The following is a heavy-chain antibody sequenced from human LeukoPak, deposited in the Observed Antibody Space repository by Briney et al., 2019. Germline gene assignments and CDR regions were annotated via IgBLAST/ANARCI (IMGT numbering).Heavy chain of an antibody. CDR2: IYYSGST. CDR3: AGYSGYDYRFDY. D-gene: IGHD5-12*01. V-gene: IGHV4-59*01. J-gene: IGHJ4*02. Sequence: SETLSLTRTVSGGSISSFYWSWVRQPPGKGLGGIGYIYYSGSTNYNPSLKSRVTISVDTSKNQFSLKLSSVTAADTAVYYCAGYSGYDYRFDYWGQGTLVTVSS. CDR1: GGSISSFY.